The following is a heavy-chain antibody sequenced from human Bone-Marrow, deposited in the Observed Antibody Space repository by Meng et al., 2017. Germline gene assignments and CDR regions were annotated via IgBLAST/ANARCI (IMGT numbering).Heavy chain of an antibody. CDR3: ARDPPRSYYYDSSGSLDY. Sequence: GESLKISCAASGFTFSSYWMSWVRQAPGKGLEWVANIKQDGSEKYYVDSVKGRFTISRDNAKNSLYLKMNSLRDEDTDVYYCARDPPRSYYYDSSGSLDYWGQGTLVTVSS. CDR1: GFTFSSYW. J-gene: IGHJ4*02. V-gene: IGHV3-7*01. CDR2: IKQDGSEK. D-gene: IGHD3-22*01.